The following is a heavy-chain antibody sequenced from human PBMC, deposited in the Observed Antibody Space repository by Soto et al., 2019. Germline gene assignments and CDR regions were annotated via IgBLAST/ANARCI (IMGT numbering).Heavy chain of an antibody. CDR3: ARDLSVAGTNYYYGMDV. J-gene: IGHJ6*02. Sequence: QPGGSLRLSCAASGFTFSSYSMNWVRQAPGKXLEWVSYISSSSSTIYYADSVKGRFTISRDNAKNSLYLQMNSLRDEDTAVYYCARDLSVAGTNYYYGMDVWGQGTTVTVSS. D-gene: IGHD6-19*01. V-gene: IGHV3-48*02. CDR1: GFTFSSYS. CDR2: ISSSSSTI.